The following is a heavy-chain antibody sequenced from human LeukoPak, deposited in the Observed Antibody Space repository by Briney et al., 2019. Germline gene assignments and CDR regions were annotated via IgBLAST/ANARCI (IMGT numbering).Heavy chain of an antibody. CDR2: IWYDGSNK. V-gene: IGHV3-33*08. CDR3: ARDGRAFDI. J-gene: IGHJ3*02. CDR1: GFTFSSYA. Sequence: GGSLRLSCAASGFTFSSYAMSWVRQAPGKGLEWVAVIWYDGSNKYYADSVKGRFTISRDNSKNTLYLQMNSLRAEDTAVYYCARDGRAFDIWGQGTMVTVSS.